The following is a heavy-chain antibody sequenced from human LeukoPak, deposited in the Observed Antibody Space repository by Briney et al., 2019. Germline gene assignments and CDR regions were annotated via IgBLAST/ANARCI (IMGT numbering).Heavy chain of an antibody. Sequence: SETLSLTCTVSGGSISSYYWSWIRQPPGKGLEWIGYIYYSGSTNYNPSLKSRVTISVDTSKNQFSLKLSSVTAADTAVYYCARVGGYDYEYYFDYSGQGTLVTVSS. CDR2: IYYSGST. CDR1: GGSISSYY. V-gene: IGHV4-59*01. D-gene: IGHD5-12*01. J-gene: IGHJ4*02. CDR3: ARVGGYDYEYYFDY.